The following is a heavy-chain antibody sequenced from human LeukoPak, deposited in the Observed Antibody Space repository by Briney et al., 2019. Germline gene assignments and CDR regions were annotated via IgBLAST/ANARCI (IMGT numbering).Heavy chain of an antibody. CDR3: ASNNWNYVKEAFDY. Sequence: ASVKVSCKASGGTFSSYAISWVRQAPGQGLEWMGGIIPIFGTANYAQKFQGRVTITTDESTSTAYMELSSLRSEDTAVYYCASNNWNYVKEAFDYWGQGTLVTVSS. CDR2: IIPIFGTA. D-gene: IGHD1-7*01. CDR1: GGTFSSYA. J-gene: IGHJ4*02. V-gene: IGHV1-69*05.